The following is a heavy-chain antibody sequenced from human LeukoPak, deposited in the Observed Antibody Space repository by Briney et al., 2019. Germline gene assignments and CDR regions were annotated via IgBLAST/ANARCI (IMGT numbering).Heavy chain of an antibody. CDR2: LVPENYQT. D-gene: IGHD3-22*01. CDR3: ALASDYYDSIGYYLEI. J-gene: IGHJ3*02. Sequence: ASVKVSCKVSGESITELGMHWERQSPGKGLEWMGGLVPENYQTIYAQDFQGRVTMTEDTSTDTAYMEFSSLRSEDTAIYYCALASDYYDSIGYYLEIWGQGTLVTVSP. V-gene: IGHV1-24*01. CDR1: GESITELG.